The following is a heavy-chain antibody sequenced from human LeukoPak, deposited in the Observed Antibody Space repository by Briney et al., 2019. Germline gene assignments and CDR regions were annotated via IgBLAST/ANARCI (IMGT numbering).Heavy chain of an antibody. V-gene: IGHV3-48*01. CDR2: ISSSSSTI. CDR3: ASSHWGAFDI. J-gene: IGHJ3*02. Sequence: GGSLRLSCAASGFTFSSYAMSWVRQAPGKGLEWVSYISSSSSTIYYADSVKGRFTISRDNAKNSLYLQMNSLRAEDTAVYYCASSHWGAFDIWGQGTMVTVSS. D-gene: IGHD7-27*01. CDR1: GFTFSSYA.